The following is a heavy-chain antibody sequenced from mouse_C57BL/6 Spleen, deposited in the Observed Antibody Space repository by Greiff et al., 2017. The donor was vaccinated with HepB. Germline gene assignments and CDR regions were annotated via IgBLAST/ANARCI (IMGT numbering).Heavy chain of an antibody. Sequence: EVQRVESEGGLVQPGSSMKLSCTASGFTFSDYYMAWVRQVPEKGLEWVANINYDGSSTYYLDSLKSRFIISRDNAKNILYLQMSSLKSEDTATYYCARGGLGRYFDVWGTGTTVTVSS. CDR2: INYDGSST. D-gene: IGHD4-1*01. CDR1: GFTFSDYY. J-gene: IGHJ1*03. CDR3: ARGGLGRYFDV. V-gene: IGHV5-16*01.